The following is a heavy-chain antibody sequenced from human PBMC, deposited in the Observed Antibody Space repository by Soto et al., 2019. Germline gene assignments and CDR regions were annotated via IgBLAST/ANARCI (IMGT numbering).Heavy chain of an antibody. Sequence: SVKVSCRASGGTFSSYAISWVRQAPGQGLEWMGGIIPIFGTANYAQKFQGRVTITADESTSTAYMELSSLRSEDTAVYYCARAMEWLSHLYYFDYWGQGTLVTVSS. CDR2: IIPIFGTA. V-gene: IGHV1-69*13. J-gene: IGHJ4*02. CDR3: ARAMEWLSHLYYFDY. CDR1: GGTFSSYA. D-gene: IGHD3-3*01.